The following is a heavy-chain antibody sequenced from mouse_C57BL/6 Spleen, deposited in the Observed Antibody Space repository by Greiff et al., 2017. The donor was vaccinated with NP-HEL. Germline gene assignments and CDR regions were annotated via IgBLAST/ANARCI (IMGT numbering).Heavy chain of an antibody. J-gene: IGHJ4*01. V-gene: IGHV1-15*01. CDR3: TRRYIGMDY. CDR1: GYTFTDYE. Sequence: QVQLQQSGAELVRPGASVTLSCKASGYTFTDYEMHWVKQTPVHGLEWIGAIDPETGGTAYNQKFKGKAILTADKSSSTAYLELRSLTSEDSAVYYCTRRYIGMDYWGQGTSVTVSA. D-gene: IGHD1-1*01. CDR2: IDPETGGT.